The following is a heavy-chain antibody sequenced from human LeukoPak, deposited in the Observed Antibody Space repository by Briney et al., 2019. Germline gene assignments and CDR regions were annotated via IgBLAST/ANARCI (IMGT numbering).Heavy chain of an antibody. J-gene: IGHJ4*02. CDR3: ARDRGSSGFDY. CDR1: GFTFSSYS. D-gene: IGHD6-19*01. Sequence: GGSLRLSCAASGFTFSSYSMNWVRQAPGKGLEWVSSISSSSSYIYYADSVKGRFTISRDNAKNSRYLQMNSLRAEDTAVYYCARDRGSSGFDYWGQGTLVTVSS. CDR2: ISSSSSYI. V-gene: IGHV3-21*01.